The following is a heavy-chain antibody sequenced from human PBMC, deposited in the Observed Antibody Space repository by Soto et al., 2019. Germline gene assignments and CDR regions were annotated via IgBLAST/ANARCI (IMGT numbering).Heavy chain of an antibody. CDR1: GYTFTGYY. V-gene: IGHV1-2*02. Sequence: QVQLVQSGAEVKKPGASVKVSCKTSGYTFTGYYIHWVRQAPGQGLDWMALINPNSGDTNYAHKFQGRVTLTRDTSINKVYMEVTSLRFDDTAVYYCAVAGLPFEYCGQGTLVTVFS. CDR2: INPNSGDT. J-gene: IGHJ4*02. D-gene: IGHD6-19*01. CDR3: AVAGLPFEY.